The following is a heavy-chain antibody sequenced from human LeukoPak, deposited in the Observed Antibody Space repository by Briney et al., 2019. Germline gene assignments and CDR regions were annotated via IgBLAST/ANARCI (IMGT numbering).Heavy chain of an antibody. CDR1: GFTLSSNF. CDR2: IHTGGRT. D-gene: IGHD1-1*01. CDR3: AVRATKGSWSAFDI. V-gene: IGHV3-66*01. J-gene: IGHJ3*02. Sequence: GGSLRLSCAASGFTLSSNFMTWVRQAPGKGLEWVPVIHTGGRTYYVDSVKGRFTISRDDSKNTFYLHMNSLRAEDAAVYYCAVRATKGSWSAFDIWGQGTMVTVSS.